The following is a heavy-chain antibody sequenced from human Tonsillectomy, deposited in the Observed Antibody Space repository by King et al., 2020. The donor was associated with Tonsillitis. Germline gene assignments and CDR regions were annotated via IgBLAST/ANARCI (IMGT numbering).Heavy chain of an antibody. CDR1: GYTFTTYD. Sequence: VQLVESGAEVKEPGASVRISCTASGYTFTTYDFNWVRQATGQGLEWMGWMNPDSDATGYAPKFQGRVAMTRDTSRGTAYMELRSLTSDDTGIYFCALQVNGLDVWGQGTAVTVSS. D-gene: IGHD5-24*01. J-gene: IGHJ6*02. V-gene: IGHV1-8*01. CDR2: MNPDSDAT. CDR3: ALQVNGLDV.